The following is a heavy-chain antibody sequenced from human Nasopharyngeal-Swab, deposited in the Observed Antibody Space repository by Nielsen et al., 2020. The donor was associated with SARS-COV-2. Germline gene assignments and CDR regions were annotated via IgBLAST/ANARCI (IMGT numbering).Heavy chain of an antibody. Sequence: SETLSLTCTFSGCSISSYYWSWIRQPPGKGLEWIGCVDSSGSTNYKPSLKSRVTISVDTSKNQFSLNLSSVTAADTAVYYCGRGACSITTCYENVDVWGQGTTVTVSS. D-gene: IGHD2-2*01. CDR2: VDSSGST. J-gene: IGHJ6*02. V-gene: IGHV4-59*01. CDR3: GRGACSITTCYENVDV. CDR1: GCSISSYY.